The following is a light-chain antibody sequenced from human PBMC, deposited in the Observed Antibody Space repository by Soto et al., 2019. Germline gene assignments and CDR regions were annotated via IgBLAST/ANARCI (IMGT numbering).Light chain of an antibody. CDR1: QSVSSSY. CDR3: QQYGGSPIFT. V-gene: IGKV3-20*01. Sequence: EIVLTQSPGTLSLSPGERATLSSRASQSVSSSYLAWYQQKPGQAPRLLIYGASGRATGIPDRFSGSGSGTDFTLTISRLEPEDFAVYYCQQYGGSPIFTFGPGTKVDIK. CDR2: GAS. J-gene: IGKJ3*01.